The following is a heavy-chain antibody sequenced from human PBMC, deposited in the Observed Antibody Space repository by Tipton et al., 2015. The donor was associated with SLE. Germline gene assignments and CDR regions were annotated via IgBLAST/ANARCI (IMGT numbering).Heavy chain of an antibody. CDR1: GFTFSSFA. CDR2: ISWNSGSI. CDR3: AKEVYGGNLYYYFDL. J-gene: IGHJ2*01. Sequence: SLRLSCAASGFTFSSFAMSWVRQAPGKGLEWVSSISWNSGSIVYADSVKGRFTISRDNAKNSLYLQMNSLRAEDTALYYCAKEVYGGNLYYYFDLWGRGTLVTVSS. D-gene: IGHD4-23*01. V-gene: IGHV3-9*01.